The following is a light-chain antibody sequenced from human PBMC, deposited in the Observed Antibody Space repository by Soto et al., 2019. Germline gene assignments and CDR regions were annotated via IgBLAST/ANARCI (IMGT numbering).Light chain of an antibody. CDR2: DVS. CDR1: SSDVGGYNY. Sequence: QSVLTQPASVSGSPGQSITISCTGTSSDVGGYNYVSWYQQHPGKATKLMIYDVSNRPSWVYNRFSGSKSGNTASLTISGLQAEDEGDYYCSSYTSSSTVVFGGGTKVTVL. V-gene: IGLV2-14*01. CDR3: SSYTSSSTVV. J-gene: IGLJ2*01.